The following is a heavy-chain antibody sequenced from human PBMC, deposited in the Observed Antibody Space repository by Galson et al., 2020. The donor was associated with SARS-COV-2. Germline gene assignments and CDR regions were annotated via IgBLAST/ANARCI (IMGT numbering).Heavy chain of an antibody. CDR3: ASSSWRLYFDY. CDR1: GGSISSYY. Sequence: SEPLSLTCTVSGGSISSYYWSWIRQPPGKGLEWIGYIYYSGSTNYNPPLKSRVTISVDTSKNKSSLKLSSVTAADTAVYYCASSSWRLYFDYWGQGALVTVSS. J-gene: IGHJ4*02. D-gene: IGHD2-21*01. CDR2: IYYSGST. V-gene: IGHV4-59*01.